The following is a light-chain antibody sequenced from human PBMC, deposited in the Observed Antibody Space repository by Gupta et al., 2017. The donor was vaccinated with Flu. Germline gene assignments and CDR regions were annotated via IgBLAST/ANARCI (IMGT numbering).Light chain of an antibody. V-gene: IGLV1-51*02. CDR3: GTWDSSLSAWV. J-gene: IGLJ3*02. CDR1: SSNIENNY. Sequence: KVTISCAGSSSNIENNYVSWYQQFPGTAPKLLIYENNKRPSGIPDRFSGSKSDTSATLGITGLQTGDEANYYCGTWDSSLSAWVFGGGTKLTVL. CDR2: ENN.